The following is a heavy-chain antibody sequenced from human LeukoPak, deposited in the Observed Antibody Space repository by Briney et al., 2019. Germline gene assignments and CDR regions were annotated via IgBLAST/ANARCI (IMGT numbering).Heavy chain of an antibody. V-gene: IGHV1-24*01. CDR1: GYTLTELS. Sequence: ASVKVSCKVSGYTLTELSMHWVRQAPGKGLEWMGGFDPEDGETIYAQKFQGRVTMTEDTSTDTAYMELSSLRSEDTAVYYCATQWWGLRWPLDWGQGTLVTVSS. J-gene: IGHJ4*02. CDR3: ATQWWGLRWPLD. D-gene: IGHD4-23*01. CDR2: FDPEDGET.